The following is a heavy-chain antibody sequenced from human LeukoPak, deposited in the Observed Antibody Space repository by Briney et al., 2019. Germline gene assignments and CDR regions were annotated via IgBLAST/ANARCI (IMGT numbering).Heavy chain of an antibody. CDR1: GFTFSTYS. CDR3: ARAVRRTYGRSTTVYFNY. CDR2: ISSSGSTT. Sequence: TGGSLRLSCAGSGFTFSTYSMNRVRLAPGKGLEWVSYISSSGSTTYYADSAKGRFTISRDNAKNSLYLQMNSLRAEDTAVYYCARAVRRTYGRSTTVYFNYWGQGTLVTVSS. D-gene: IGHD3-10*01. J-gene: IGHJ4*02. V-gene: IGHV3-48*04.